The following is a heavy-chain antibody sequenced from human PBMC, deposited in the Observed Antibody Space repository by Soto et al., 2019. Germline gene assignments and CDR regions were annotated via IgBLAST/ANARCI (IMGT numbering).Heavy chain of an antibody. CDR2: INPNSGGT. CDR1: GYTFTGYY. J-gene: IGHJ4*02. V-gene: IGHV1-2*02. CDR3: ARMTYYDFWSGYYTPMYFDY. Sequence: ASVKVSCKASGYTFTGYYMHWVRQAPGQGLEWMGWINPNSGGTNYAQKFQGRVTMTRDTSISTAYMELSRLRSDDTAVYCCARMTYYDFWSGYYTPMYFDYWGQGTPVTVSS. D-gene: IGHD3-3*01.